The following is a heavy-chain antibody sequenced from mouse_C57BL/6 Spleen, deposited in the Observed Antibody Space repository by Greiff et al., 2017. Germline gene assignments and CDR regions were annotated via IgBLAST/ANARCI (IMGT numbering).Heavy chain of an antibody. CDR2: IYPGDGDT. V-gene: IGHV1-82*01. D-gene: IGHD2-2*01. Sequence: QVQLKQSGPELVKPGASVKISCKASGYAFSSSWMNWVKQRPGKGLEWIGRIYPGDGDTNYNGKFKGKATLTADKSSSTAYMQLSSLTSEDSAVYFCARGTTMVTTRDYYYAMDYWGQGTSVTVSS. J-gene: IGHJ4*01. CDR1: GYAFSSSW. CDR3: ARGTTMVTTRDYYYAMDY.